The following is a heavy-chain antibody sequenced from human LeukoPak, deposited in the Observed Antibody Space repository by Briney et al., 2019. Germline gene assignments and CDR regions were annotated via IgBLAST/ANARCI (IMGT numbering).Heavy chain of an antibody. V-gene: IGHV1-2*02. CDR3: ARDPATVYYYYYMDV. J-gene: IGHJ6*03. D-gene: IGHD4-17*01. Sequence: ASVKVSCKASGYTFTGYYTHWVRQAPGQGLEWMGWINPNSGGTNYAQKFQGRVTMTRDTSISTAYMELSRLRSDDTAVYYCARDPATVYYYYYMDVWGKGTTVTISS. CDR2: INPNSGGT. CDR1: GYTFTGYY.